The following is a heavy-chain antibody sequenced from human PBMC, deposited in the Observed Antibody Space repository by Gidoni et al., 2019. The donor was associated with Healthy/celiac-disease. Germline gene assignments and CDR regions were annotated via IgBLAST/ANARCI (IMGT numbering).Heavy chain of an antibody. CDR1: GFTFSSYG. V-gene: IGHV3-33*01. J-gene: IGHJ4*02. CDR3: ARDRMNTAMVLGY. CDR2: IWYDGSNK. Sequence: QVQLVESGGGVVQPGRSLRLSCAASGFTFSSYGMHWVRQAPGKGLEWVAVIWYDGSNKYYADSVKGRFTISRDNSKNTLYLQMNSLRAEDTAVYYCARDRMNTAMVLGYWGQGTLVTVSS. D-gene: IGHD5-18*01.